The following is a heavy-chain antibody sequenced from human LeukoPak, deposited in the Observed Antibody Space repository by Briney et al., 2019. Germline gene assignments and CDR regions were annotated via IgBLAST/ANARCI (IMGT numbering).Heavy chain of an antibody. J-gene: IGHJ4*02. D-gene: IGHD6-6*01. CDR2: IGSGGYR. CDR1: GLTLSNYD. V-gene: IGHV3-23*01. Sequence: PGGSLRLSCVASGLTLSNYDTTWVRQAPGKGLEYVSSIGSGGYRFYGGSVKGRFSISRDNSQNTVYLQMNSLRGEDTAIYFCATKLPDASSYFDFWGQGILAAVSS. CDR3: ATKLPDASSYFDF.